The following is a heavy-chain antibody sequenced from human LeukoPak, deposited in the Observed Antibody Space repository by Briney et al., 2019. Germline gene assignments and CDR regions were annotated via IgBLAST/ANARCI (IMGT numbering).Heavy chain of an antibody. D-gene: IGHD5-12*01. V-gene: IGHV4-59*01. CDR1: GGSLSSYY. J-gene: IGHJ6*03. Sequence: SETLSLTCTVSGGSLSSYYWSWIRQPPGKGLEWIGYIYYSGSTNYNPSLKSRVTISVDTSKNQFSLKLSSVTAADTAVYYCARVYSGYDEDYYYYYMDVWSKGTTVTVSS. CDR2: IYYSGST. CDR3: ARVYSGYDEDYYYYYMDV.